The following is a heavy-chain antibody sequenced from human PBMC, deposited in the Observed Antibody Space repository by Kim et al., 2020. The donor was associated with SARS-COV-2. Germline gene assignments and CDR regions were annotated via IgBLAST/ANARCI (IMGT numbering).Heavy chain of an antibody. V-gene: IGHV4-59*08. D-gene: IGHD3-10*01. CDR2: FSNKYSGTT. CDR1: GDSIRAYY. J-gene: IGHJ6*02. Sequence: SETLSLTCSVSGDSIRAYYWSWIRQPPGKGLEYIGYFSNKYSGTTNYNPSLKSRVTISADTSKNQFSLKLNSVTAADKAVYYCARLRGGSYGPGEPQYHGMDVWGQGTTVTVSS. CDR3: ARLRGGSYGPGEPQYHGMDV.